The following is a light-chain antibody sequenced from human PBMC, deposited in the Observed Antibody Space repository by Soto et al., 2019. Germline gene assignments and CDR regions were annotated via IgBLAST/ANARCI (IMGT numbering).Light chain of an antibody. CDR1: QSVSSY. V-gene: IGKV3-11*01. Sequence: EIVLTQSPATLSLSPGERATPSCRASQSVSSYLAWYQQKPGQAPRLLIYDASNRATGIPARFSGSGSGTEFTLTISSLQSEDFAVYYCQQYRSWPSFGQGTRLGIK. CDR3: QQYRSWPS. CDR2: DAS. J-gene: IGKJ5*01.